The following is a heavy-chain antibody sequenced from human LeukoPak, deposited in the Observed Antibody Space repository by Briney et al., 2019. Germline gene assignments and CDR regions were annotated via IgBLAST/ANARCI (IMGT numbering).Heavy chain of an antibody. CDR2: IASGGGTT. V-gene: IGHV3-23*01. J-gene: IGHJ4*02. CDR3: AKSGKARIAVAGADY. CDR1: GFTFSSYA. D-gene: IGHD6-19*01. Sequence: GGSLRLSCAASGFTFSSYAMTWVRQAPGKGLEWVSAIASGGGTTYYADSVKGRFTISRDNSKNTLYLQMNGLRAEDTAVYYCAKSGKARIAVAGADYWGQGTPVTVSS.